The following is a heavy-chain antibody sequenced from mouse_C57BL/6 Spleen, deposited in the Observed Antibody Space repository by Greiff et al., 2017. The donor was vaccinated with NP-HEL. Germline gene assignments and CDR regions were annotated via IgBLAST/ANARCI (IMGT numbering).Heavy chain of an antibody. D-gene: IGHD3-3*01. CDR3: TRGGTGYFDV. V-gene: IGHV1-15*01. CDR2: IDPETGGT. CDR1: GYTFTDYE. J-gene: IGHJ1*03. Sequence: QVQLQQSGAELVRPGASVTLSCKASGYTFTDYEMHWVKQTPVHGLEWIGAIDPETGGTAYNQKFKGKAILTADKSSSTAYIELRSLTSEDSAVYYCTRGGTGYFDVWGTGTTVTVSS.